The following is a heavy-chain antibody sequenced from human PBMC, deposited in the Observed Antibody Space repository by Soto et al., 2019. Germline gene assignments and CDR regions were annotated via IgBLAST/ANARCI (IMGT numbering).Heavy chain of an antibody. CDR1: GFTFSSYG. CDR2: ISYDGSNK. V-gene: IGHV3-30*18. CDR3: AKLDYSYGYFY. D-gene: IGHD5-18*01. J-gene: IGHJ4*02. Sequence: QVQLVESGGGVVQPGRSLRLSCAASGFTFSSYGMHWVRQAPGKGLEWVAVISYDGSNKYYADSVKGRFTISRDNSKNTLYLQMNSLRAEDTAVYYCAKLDYSYGYFYWGQGTLVTVSS.